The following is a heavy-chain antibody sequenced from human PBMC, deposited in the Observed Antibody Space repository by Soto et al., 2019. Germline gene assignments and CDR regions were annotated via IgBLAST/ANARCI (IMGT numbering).Heavy chain of an antibody. Sequence: GGSLRLSCAASGFTFSGDSMNWVRQAPGKGLEWVSSISTTSTYIYYADSVKGRFTISRDNANNSLYLQMNSLRAEDTAVYYCTRDYVMDVWGQGTTVTVSS. CDR2: ISTTSTYI. CDR3: TRDYVMDV. J-gene: IGHJ6*02. CDR1: GFTFSGDS. V-gene: IGHV3-21*01.